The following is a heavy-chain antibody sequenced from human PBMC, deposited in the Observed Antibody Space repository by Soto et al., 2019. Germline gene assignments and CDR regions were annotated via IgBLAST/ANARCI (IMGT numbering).Heavy chain of an antibody. J-gene: IGHJ4*02. V-gene: IGHV3-30-3*01. D-gene: IGHD3-22*01. CDR2: ISYDGSNK. CDR1: GFTFRSYA. Sequence: RGSLRLSCGASGFTFRSYAMHWVRQTPGKGLEWVAVISYDGSNKHYADSVKGRFSISRDNSKNMLYLQMDSLSTEDTAVYYCVRSMIIVVRLIGLDYWGQGTLVTVSS. CDR3: VRSMIIVVRLIGLDY.